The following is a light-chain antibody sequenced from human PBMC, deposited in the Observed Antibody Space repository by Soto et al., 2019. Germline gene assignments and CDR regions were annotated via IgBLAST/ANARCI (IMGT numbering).Light chain of an antibody. CDR1: QSISSH. Sequence: ELVLTQSPAILSLSPGERATLSCRASQSISSHLAWYQQKPGQAPRLLIYDASNRATGIPARFSGSGSGTDFILSISSLEPEDFAVYYCQQRSNGITFGQGTRLEIK. CDR2: DAS. V-gene: IGKV3-11*01. J-gene: IGKJ5*01. CDR3: QQRSNGIT.